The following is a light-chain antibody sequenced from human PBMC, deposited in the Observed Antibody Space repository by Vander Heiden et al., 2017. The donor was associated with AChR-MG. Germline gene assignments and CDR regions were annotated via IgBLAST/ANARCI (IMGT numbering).Light chain of an antibody. CDR3: QQDNYWPFT. Sequence: EIGMTQFPATLSVSPGEGATLSCRASQSVGSQLLWYQQKPGQAPRLVIYGVSTRATGIPARFSGSGSGTEFTLTISSLQSEDFAVYYCQQDNYWPFTFGPRTKLEVK. V-gene: IGKV3-15*01. J-gene: IGKJ2*01. CDR1: QSVGSQ. CDR2: GVS.